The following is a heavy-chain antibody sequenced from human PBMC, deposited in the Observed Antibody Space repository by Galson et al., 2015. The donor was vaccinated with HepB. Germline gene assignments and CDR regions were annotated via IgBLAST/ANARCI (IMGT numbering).Heavy chain of an antibody. J-gene: IGHJ4*02. CDR2: IIPIFGIA. CDR3: ARYYYDSSGYYYTTPFDY. V-gene: IGHV1-69*13. D-gene: IGHD3-22*01. Sequence: SVKVSCKASGGTFSSYAISWVRQAPGQGLEWMGGIIPIFGIANYAQKFQGRVTITADESTSTAYMELSSLRSEDTAVYYCARYYYDSSGYYYTTPFDYWGQGTLVTVSS. CDR1: GGTFSSYA.